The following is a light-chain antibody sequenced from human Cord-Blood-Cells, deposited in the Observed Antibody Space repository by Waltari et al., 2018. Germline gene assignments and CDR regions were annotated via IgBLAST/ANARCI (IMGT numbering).Light chain of an antibody. Sequence: DIVMTQSPDSLAVSLGEGAIIHCKSSQSVLYSSNNKNYLAWYQQKPGQPPKLLIYWASTRESGVPDRFSGSGSGTDFTLTISSLQAEDVAVYYCQQYYSTPFTFGPGTKVDIK. CDR2: WAS. CDR1: QSVLYSSNNKNY. J-gene: IGKJ3*01. V-gene: IGKV4-1*01. CDR3: QQYYSTPFT.